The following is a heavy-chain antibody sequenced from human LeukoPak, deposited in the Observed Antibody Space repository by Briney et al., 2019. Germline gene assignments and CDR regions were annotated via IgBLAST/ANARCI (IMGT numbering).Heavy chain of an antibody. D-gene: IGHD2-2*01. CDR1: GGTFSSYA. Sequence: ASVKVSCKASGGTFSSYAVCWVRQAPGQGLEWMGGIIPIFGSTNYAQKFQGRVTITADDFTGTAYMELSSLTSEDTAVYYCARGGNCSITTCYAFWGQGTLVTVSS. V-gene: IGHV1-69*13. CDR2: IIPIFGST. J-gene: IGHJ4*02. CDR3: ARGGNCSITTCYAF.